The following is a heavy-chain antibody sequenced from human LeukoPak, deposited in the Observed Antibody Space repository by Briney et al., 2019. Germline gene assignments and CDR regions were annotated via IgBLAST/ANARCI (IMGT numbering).Heavy chain of an antibody. CDR3: ASLGYCSSSSCYSGNWFDP. V-gene: IGHV1-18*01. Sequence: ASVKVSCKASGDTFTNYGISWVRQAPGQGLEWMGWISAYNGNTNYAQKLQGRVTMTTDTSTSTAYMELRSLRSDDTAVYYCASLGYCSSSSCYSGNWFDPWGQGTLVTVSS. D-gene: IGHD2-2*02. CDR1: GDTFTNYG. CDR2: ISAYNGNT. J-gene: IGHJ5*02.